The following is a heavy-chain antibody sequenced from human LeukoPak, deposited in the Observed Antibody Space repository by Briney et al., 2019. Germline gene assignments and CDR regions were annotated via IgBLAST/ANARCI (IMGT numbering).Heavy chain of an antibody. Sequence: GGSLRLSCAASGFTFSGYWMSWVRQAPGKGLEWVANIKQDGSEKYYVDSVKGRFTISRDNAKNSLYLQMNSLRAEDTAVYYCARAYCSGGSCYSYWGQGTLVTVSS. CDR2: IKQDGSEK. D-gene: IGHD2-15*01. CDR1: GFTFSGYW. V-gene: IGHV3-7*01. CDR3: ARAYCSGGSCYSY. J-gene: IGHJ4*02.